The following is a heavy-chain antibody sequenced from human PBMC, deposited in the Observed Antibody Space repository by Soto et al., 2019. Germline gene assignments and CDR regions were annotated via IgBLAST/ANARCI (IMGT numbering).Heavy chain of an antibody. CDR2: IYWDGDT. J-gene: IGHJ4*02. CDR1: GFSLSTSGVG. Sequence: SGPTLVNPTQTLTLTCTFAGFSLSTSGVGVGWIRQPPGKALEWLALIYWDGDTRYSPSLQSRLTVTKDTSENQVVLTMSDMGPAHISTYYWAPISSALGVTAAGCFDYWSQ. D-gene: IGHD6-25*01. V-gene: IGHV2-5*02. CDR3: APISSALGVTAAGCFDY.